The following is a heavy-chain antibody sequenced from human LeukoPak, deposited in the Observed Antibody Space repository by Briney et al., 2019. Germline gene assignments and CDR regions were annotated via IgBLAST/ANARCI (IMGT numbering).Heavy chain of an antibody. D-gene: IGHD3-3*01. V-gene: IGHV3-48*01. CDR3: ARARLGGDY. Sequence: GGSLRLSCAASGFTLSTYSMNWVRQAPGKGLEWISYISDSRSTIYYADSVKGRFAISRDNVRNSLYLQMNSLRVEDTAVYYCARARLGGDYWGQGTLVTVSS. CDR2: ISDSRSTI. J-gene: IGHJ4*02. CDR1: GFTLSTYS.